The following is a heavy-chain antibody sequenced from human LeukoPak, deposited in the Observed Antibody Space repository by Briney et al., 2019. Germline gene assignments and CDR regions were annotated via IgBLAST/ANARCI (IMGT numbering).Heavy chain of an antibody. CDR3: ARDSTDGYSPIDY. V-gene: IGHV3-21*01. J-gene: IGHJ4*02. CDR2: ISTSSSYI. Sequence: GGSLRLSCAASGFTLSTYNMKWVRQAPRKGLEWVSSISTSSSYIYYADSVKGRFTISRDNARNSLYLQMNSLRAEDTAVYYCARDSTDGYSPIDYWGQGTLVTVSS. D-gene: IGHD5-24*01. CDR1: GFTLSTYN.